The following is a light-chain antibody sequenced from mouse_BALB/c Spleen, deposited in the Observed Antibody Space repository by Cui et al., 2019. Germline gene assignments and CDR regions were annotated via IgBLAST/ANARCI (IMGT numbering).Light chain of an antibody. CDR2: DTS. V-gene: IGKV4-59*01. Sequence: HIVLTQSPAIMSASPGEKVTMTCRASSSVSYMNWYQQKSGTSPKRWIYDTSKLASGVPARFSGSGSGTSYSLTISSMEAEDAATYYCQQWSSNPPTWTFGGGTKLEIK. CDR3: QQWSSNPPTWT. J-gene: IGKJ1*01. CDR1: SSVSY.